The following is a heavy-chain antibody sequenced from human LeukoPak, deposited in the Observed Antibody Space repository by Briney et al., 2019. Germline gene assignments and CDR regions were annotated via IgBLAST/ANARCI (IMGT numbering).Heavy chain of an antibody. J-gene: IGHJ4*02. CDR3: ARHMPWELPPGAYDY. Sequence: SETLSLTCTVSGGSISSYYWSWSRQPPGKGVEWIGNFYHNRGAWYKSSLKSRVTTSVDTSKNEFSLKLTSVTAADTAVYFCARHMPWELPPGAYDYWGQGSLVTVSS. D-gene: IGHD1-26*01. CDR1: GGSISSYY. V-gene: IGHV4-59*08. CDR2: FYHNRGA.